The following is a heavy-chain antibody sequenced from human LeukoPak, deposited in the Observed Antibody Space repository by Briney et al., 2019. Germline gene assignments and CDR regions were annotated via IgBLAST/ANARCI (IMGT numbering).Heavy chain of an antibody. D-gene: IGHD2-8*01. V-gene: IGHV4-39*07. J-gene: IGHJ3*02. CDR2: IYYSGST. Sequence: SETLSLTCTVSGGSISSSSYYWGWIRQPPRKRLEWIGSIYYSGSTYYNPSLKSRVSISVDMSKNQFSLRLSSVTAADTAVYYCARDKMVPSDAFDIWGQGTMVTVSS. CDR3: ARDKMVPSDAFDI. CDR1: GGSISSSSYY.